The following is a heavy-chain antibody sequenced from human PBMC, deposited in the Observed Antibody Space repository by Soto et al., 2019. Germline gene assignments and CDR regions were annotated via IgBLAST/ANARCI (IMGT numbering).Heavy chain of an antibody. Sequence: PSETLSLTCAVYGGSFSGYDWSWIRQPPGKGLEWIGEINRSGSTNYNPSLKSRVTISVDTSKNQFSLKLSSVTAADTAVYYCARGHDYGGLDYWGQGTQVTVSS. CDR2: INRSGST. V-gene: IGHV4-34*01. CDR3: ARGHDYGGLDY. D-gene: IGHD4-17*01. CDR1: GGSFSGYD. J-gene: IGHJ4*02.